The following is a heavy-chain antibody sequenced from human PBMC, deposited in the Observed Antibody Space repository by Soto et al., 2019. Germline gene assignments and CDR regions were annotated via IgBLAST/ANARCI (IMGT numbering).Heavy chain of an antibody. D-gene: IGHD3-10*01. Sequence: QVQLVQSGAEVQKPGSSVKVSCKASGGTFSSYAISWVRQAPGQGLEWMGGIIPIFGTAHYAQKFQGRVTITEDESTSTAYMELSSLRSEDTAVYYCARDRVGYYGSYGMDVWGQGTTVTVSS. CDR3: ARDRVGYYGSYGMDV. J-gene: IGHJ6*02. CDR1: GGTFSSYA. V-gene: IGHV1-69*01. CDR2: IIPIFGTA.